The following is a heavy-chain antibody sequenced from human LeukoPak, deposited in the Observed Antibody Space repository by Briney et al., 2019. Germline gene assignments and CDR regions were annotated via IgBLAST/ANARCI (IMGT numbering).Heavy chain of an antibody. J-gene: IGHJ4*02. CDR3: GTHAGRTGSDD. CDR2: ISGSGNDI. D-gene: IGHD3/OR15-3a*01. CDR1: GFIFSGYY. V-gene: IGHV3-11*01. Sequence: VGSLRLSCATSGFIFSGYYMSWIRQAPGKGPEWVSYISGSGNDISYADSVKGRFTISRDNAKGSLYLQMNSLRAEDTAVYYCGTHAGRTGSDDWGQGTLVTVSS.